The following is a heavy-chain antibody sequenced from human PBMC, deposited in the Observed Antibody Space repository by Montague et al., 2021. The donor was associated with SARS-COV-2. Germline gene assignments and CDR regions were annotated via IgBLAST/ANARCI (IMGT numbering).Heavy chain of an antibody. D-gene: IGHD6-19*01. J-gene: IGHJ6*02. CDR2: IYYSGST. V-gene: IGHV4-31*03. Sequence: TRSLTCTVSGGSISSGGYYWSWIHQHPGKGLEWIGYIYYSGSTYYNPSLKSRVTISVDTSKNQFSLKLSSVTAADTAVYYCARGGSYSSGWYGVDYYYGMDVWGQGTTVTVSS. CDR1: GGSISSGGYY. CDR3: ARGGSYSSGWYGVDYYYGMDV.